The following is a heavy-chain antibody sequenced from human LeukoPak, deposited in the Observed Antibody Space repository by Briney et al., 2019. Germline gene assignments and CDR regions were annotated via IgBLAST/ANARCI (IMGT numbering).Heavy chain of an antibody. V-gene: IGHV3-23*01. CDR3: AKAPVTTCSGAYCYPFDY. CDR1: GFTFSSYG. CDR2: LTPSGSST. Sequence: GGSLRLSCAASGFTFSSYGMSWVRQAPGKGLEWVSALTPSGSSTYYADSVKGRFTFSRDNSKNTLYLQMNSLRAGDAAVYYCAKAPVTTCSGAYCYPFDYWSQGTLVTVSS. D-gene: IGHD2-15*01. J-gene: IGHJ4*02.